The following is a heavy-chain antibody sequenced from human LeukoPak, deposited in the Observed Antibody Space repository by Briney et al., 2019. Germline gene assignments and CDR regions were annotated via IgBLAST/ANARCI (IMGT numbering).Heavy chain of an antibody. V-gene: IGHV6-1*01. D-gene: IGHD1-1*01. CDR2: TYYRSKWYN. J-gene: IGHJ6*02. CDR3: ARDWWNDVSEDGYYGMDV. Sequence: SQTLSLTCAISGDSVSSNSAAWNWIRQSPSRGLEWLGKTYYRSKWYNDYAVSVKSRITINPDTSKNQFSLQLNSVTPEDTAVYYCARDWWNDVSEDGYYGMDVWGQGTTVTVSS. CDR1: GDSVSSNSAA.